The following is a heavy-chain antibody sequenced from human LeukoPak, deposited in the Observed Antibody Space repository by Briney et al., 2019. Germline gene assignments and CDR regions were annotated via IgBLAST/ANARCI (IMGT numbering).Heavy chain of an antibody. Sequence: PSETLSLTCTVSGGSISSSSHSWGWIRQPPGKGLEWTGSIYYTGTTYYNPSLKSRVTISVDTSKNQFSLELNSVTAADTAVYYCAQSLGSSNWIGNWFDPWGQGTLVTVSS. D-gene: IGHD6-13*01. CDR2: IYYTGTT. V-gene: IGHV4-39*01. CDR3: AQSLGSSNWIGNWFDP. J-gene: IGHJ5*02. CDR1: GGSISSSSHS.